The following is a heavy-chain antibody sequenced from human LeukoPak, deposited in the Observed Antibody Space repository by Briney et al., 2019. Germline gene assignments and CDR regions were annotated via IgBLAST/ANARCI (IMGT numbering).Heavy chain of an antibody. Sequence: PSETLSLTCTVSGGSISSYYWSWLRQPPGKGLEWIGYIYYSGSTNYNPSLKSRVTISVDTSKNQFSLKLSSVTAADTAVYYCARFAPGRWLVDYWGQGTLVTVSS. CDR3: ARFAPGRWLVDY. CDR2: IYYSGST. V-gene: IGHV4-59*01. D-gene: IGHD6-19*01. J-gene: IGHJ4*02. CDR1: GGSISSYY.